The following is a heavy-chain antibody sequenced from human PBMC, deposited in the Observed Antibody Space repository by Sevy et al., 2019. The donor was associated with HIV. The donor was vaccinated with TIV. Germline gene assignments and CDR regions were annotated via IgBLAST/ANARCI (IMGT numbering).Heavy chain of an antibody. V-gene: IGHV3-15*01. CDR1: GITFSNTW. J-gene: IGHJ4*01. CDR2: TKSKTDGGTT. Sequence: GGSLRLSCAGSGITFSNTWMSWVRQAPGKGLEWIGRTKSKTDGGTTDYAAPVKGRFSISRDDSKNTLYLQMNSLKTEDTAVYCTTQWFWGHGTLVTVSS. D-gene: IGHD3-22*01. CDR3: TTQWF.